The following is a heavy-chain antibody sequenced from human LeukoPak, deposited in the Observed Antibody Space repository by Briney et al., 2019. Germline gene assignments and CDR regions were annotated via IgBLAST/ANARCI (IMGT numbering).Heavy chain of an antibody. CDR1: GGSISRAGSY. V-gene: IGHV4-31*03. Sequence: PSETLSLTCTVSGGSISRAGSYWSWIRQHPGKGLEWIGYIYYSGSTYYNPSLKSRVTISVDTSKNQFSLKLSSVTAADTAVYYCARGLLFSWFDPCGRGTLVTVSS. J-gene: IGHJ5*02. D-gene: IGHD2-21*02. CDR2: IYYSGST. CDR3: ARGLLFSWFDP.